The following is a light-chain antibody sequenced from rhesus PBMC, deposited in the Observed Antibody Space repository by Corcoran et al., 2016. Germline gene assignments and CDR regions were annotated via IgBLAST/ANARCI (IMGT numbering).Light chain of an antibody. CDR1: QSISSW. J-gene: IGKJ3*01. V-gene: IGKV1-22*01. CDR2: KAS. CDR3: QQYSSSPFT. Sequence: DIQMTQSPSSLSASVGDTVTITCRASQSISSWVAWYQQKPGKAPKLLIYKASTLQSGVPSRFSGSGSGTDFTLTISSLQFEDFATYSCQQYSSSPFTFGPGTKLDIK.